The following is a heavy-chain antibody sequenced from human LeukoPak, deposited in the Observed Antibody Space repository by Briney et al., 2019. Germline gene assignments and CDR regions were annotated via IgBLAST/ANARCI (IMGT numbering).Heavy chain of an antibody. CDR3: ARETNRSPDY. D-gene: IGHD3-16*02. Sequence: SETLSLTCAVYGGSFSGYYWSWIRQPPGKGLEWIGEINHSGSTNYNPSLKSRVTISVATSKNQFSLKLSSVTAADTAVYYCARETNRSPDYWGQGNLVTVSS. J-gene: IGHJ4*02. V-gene: IGHV4-34*01. CDR2: INHSGST. CDR1: GGSFSGYY.